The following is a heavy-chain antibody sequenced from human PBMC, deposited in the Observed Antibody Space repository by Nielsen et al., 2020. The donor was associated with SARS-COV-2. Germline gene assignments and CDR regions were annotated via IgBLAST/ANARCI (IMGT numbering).Heavy chain of an antibody. D-gene: IGHD1-26*01. Sequence: SETLSLTCTVSGGSISSYSWSWIRQPPGKGLEWIGYIYYSGSTNYNPSLKSRVTISVDTSTDQFSLRLNSVTAADTAVYYCATSLTDPSSFDYWGQGTLVTVSS. V-gene: IGHV4-59*01. CDR3: ATSLTDPSSFDY. J-gene: IGHJ4*01. CDR2: IYYSGST. CDR1: GGSISSYS.